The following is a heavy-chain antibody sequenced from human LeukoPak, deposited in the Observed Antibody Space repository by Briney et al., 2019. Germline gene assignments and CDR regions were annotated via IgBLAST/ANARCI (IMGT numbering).Heavy chain of an antibody. Sequence: PGGSLRLSCAASGFTFSSYSMNWVRQAPGKGLEWVSSISSSSYIYYADSVKGRFTIPRDNAKNSLYLQMNSLRAEDTAVYYCARVPGLDAFDIWGQGTMVTVSS. CDR1: GFTFSSYS. V-gene: IGHV3-21*01. CDR3: ARVPGLDAFDI. J-gene: IGHJ3*02. CDR2: ISSSSYI.